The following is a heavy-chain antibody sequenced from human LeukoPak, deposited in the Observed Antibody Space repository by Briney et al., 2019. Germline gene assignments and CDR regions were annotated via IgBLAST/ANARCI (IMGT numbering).Heavy chain of an antibody. Sequence: GGSLRLSCAASGFMFSSNWMSWVRQAPGKGLEWVANIKQDGGEKYYVDSVKGRITISRDNAKNSLYLQMKSLRAEDTDVYYCAREGYDILTGYYYDAFDIWGQGTMVTVSS. CDR1: GFMFSSNW. CDR3: AREGYDILTGYYYDAFDI. V-gene: IGHV3-7*03. CDR2: IKQDGGEK. J-gene: IGHJ3*02. D-gene: IGHD3-9*01.